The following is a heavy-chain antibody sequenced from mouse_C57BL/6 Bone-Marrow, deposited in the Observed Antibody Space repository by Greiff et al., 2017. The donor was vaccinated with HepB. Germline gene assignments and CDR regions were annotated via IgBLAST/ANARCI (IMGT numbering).Heavy chain of an antibody. D-gene: IGHD2-4*01. V-gene: IGHV1-78*01. Sequence: VKLVESDAELVKPGASVKISCKVSGYTFTDHTIHWMKQRPEQGLEWIGYIYPRDGSTKYNEKFKGKATLTADKSSSTAYMQLNSLTSEDSAVYFCAKGDYDYLFAYWGQGTLVTVSA. CDR1: GYTFTDHT. J-gene: IGHJ3*01. CDR2: IYPRDGST. CDR3: AKGDYDYLFAY.